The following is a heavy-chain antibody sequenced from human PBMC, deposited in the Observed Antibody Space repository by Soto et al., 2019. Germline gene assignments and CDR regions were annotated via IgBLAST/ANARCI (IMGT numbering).Heavy chain of an antibody. CDR2: IYWNDDK. V-gene: IGHV2-5*01. Sequence: QITLKESGPTLVKPTQTLTLTCTFSGFSLSTSGVGVGWIRQPPGKALEWLALIYWNDDKRYSPSLKSRLTITKDTSKNQVVLTMTNMDPVDTATYYCAHSGPEYSSSSVVYWGQGTLVTVSS. J-gene: IGHJ4*02. CDR1: GFSLSTSGVG. CDR3: AHSGPEYSSSSVVY. D-gene: IGHD6-6*01.